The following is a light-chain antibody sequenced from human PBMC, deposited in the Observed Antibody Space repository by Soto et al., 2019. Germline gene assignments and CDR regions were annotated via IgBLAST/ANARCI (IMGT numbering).Light chain of an antibody. Sequence: QSALTQPASVSGAAGQSITISCSGTMRDGGAYNLVSWYQQHPGTAPKLIIYEVRNRPSGISSRFSGSRSGNTASLTISGLQSEDEGDYYCSAYPAISTLVFGGGTKLPV. J-gene: IGLJ3*02. CDR3: SAYPAISTLV. V-gene: IGLV2-14*01. CDR2: EVR. CDR1: MRDGGAYNL.